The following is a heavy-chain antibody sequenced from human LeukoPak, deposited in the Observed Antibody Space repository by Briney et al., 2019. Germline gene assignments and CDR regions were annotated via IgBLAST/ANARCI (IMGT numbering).Heavy chain of an antibody. V-gene: IGHV3-21*01. Sequence: GGSLRLSCAASGFTFSSYSMNWVRQAPGKGLEWISSISSSSSYIYYAVSVKGRFTISRDNAKNSLYLQMNSLRAEDTAVYYCARAGYCSGGSCYYYYGMDVWGQGTTVTVSS. CDR3: ARAGYCSGGSCYYYYGMDV. CDR1: GFTFSSYS. J-gene: IGHJ6*02. D-gene: IGHD2-15*01. CDR2: ISSSSSYI.